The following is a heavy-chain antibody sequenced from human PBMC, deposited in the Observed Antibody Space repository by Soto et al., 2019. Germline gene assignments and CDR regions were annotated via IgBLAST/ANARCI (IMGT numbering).Heavy chain of an antibody. CDR1: GYTFTSYG. CDR2: ISSFNGNT. J-gene: IGHJ5*02. V-gene: IGHV1-18*04. CDR3: ARGPRYCSRSTCFSGVTWFDP. D-gene: IGHD2-15*01. Sequence: ASVKVSCKASGYTFTSYGISWVRLAPGQGLEWMGWISSFNGNTNYARKVQGRVSMTTDTSASTTYMELRSLRSDDTAVYYCARGPRYCSRSTCFSGVTWFDPWGQGTLVTVSS.